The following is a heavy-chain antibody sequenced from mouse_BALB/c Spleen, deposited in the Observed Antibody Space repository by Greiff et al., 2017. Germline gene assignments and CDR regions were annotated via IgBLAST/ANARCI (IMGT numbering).Heavy chain of an antibody. CDR3: ASSLGAY. CDR2: IDPANGNT. CDR1: GFNIKDTY. V-gene: IGHV14-3*02. D-gene: IGHD6-2*01. Sequence: EVHLVESGAELVKPGASVKLSCTASGFNIKDTYMHWVKQRPEQGLEWIGRIDPANGNTKYDPKFQGKATITADTSSNTAYLQLSSLTSEDTAVYYCASSLGAYWGQGTLVTVSA. J-gene: IGHJ3*01.